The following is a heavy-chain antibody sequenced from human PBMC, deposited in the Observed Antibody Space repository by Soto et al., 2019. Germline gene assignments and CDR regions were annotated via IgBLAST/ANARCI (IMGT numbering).Heavy chain of an antibody. CDR3: ARDQPPGIAVAGTVY. Sequence: GASVKVSCKASGYTFTSYGISWVRQAPGQGLEWMGWISAYNGNTNYAQKLQGRVTMTTDTSTSTAYMELRSLRSDDTAVYYCARDQPPGIAVAGTVYWGQGTLVTVSS. D-gene: IGHD6-19*01. V-gene: IGHV1-18*01. CDR1: GYTFTSYG. J-gene: IGHJ4*02. CDR2: ISAYNGNT.